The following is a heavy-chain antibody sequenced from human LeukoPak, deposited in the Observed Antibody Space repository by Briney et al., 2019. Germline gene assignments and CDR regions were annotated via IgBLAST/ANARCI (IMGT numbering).Heavy chain of an antibody. CDR3: AALLAARPPAYYYYYMDV. CDR2: LHYSGST. D-gene: IGHD6-6*01. Sequence: SETLSLTCTVSGGSISSYYWSWIRQPPGKRLEWIGYLHYSGSTDYNPSLRSRVTTSVDTSKNQFSLKLSSVTAADTAVYYCAALLAARPPAYYYYYMDVWGKGTTVTVSS. J-gene: IGHJ6*03. V-gene: IGHV4-59*08. CDR1: GGSISSYY.